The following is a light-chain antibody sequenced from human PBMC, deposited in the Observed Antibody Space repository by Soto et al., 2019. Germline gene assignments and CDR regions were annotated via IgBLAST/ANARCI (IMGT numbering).Light chain of an antibody. V-gene: IGLV3-1*01. CDR2: QDS. Sequence: SYELTQPPSVSVSPGQTASITCSGDKLGDKYSCWYQHKPGQSPVRVIYQDSKRPSGIPELCSGSSSGNTATLTISGTQAMDESDSYCQAWDSSTGVFGTGTKLTVL. CDR3: QAWDSSTGV. J-gene: IGLJ1*01. CDR1: KLGDKY.